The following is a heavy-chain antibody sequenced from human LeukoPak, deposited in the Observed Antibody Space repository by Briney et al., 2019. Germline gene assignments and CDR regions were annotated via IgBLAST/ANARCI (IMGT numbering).Heavy chain of an antibody. D-gene: IGHD3/OR15-3a*01. V-gene: IGHV3-66*02. Sequence: PGGSLRLSCAASGLTVVGSYMNWVRQAPGKGLEWVSVIYRGGDTYYADSVKGRFTISRDNSKNTLYLQMNSLRPEDTAVYYCAKDFQGRWTIDYWGQGTLVTVSP. CDR1: GLTVVGSY. CDR3: AKDFQGRWTIDY. J-gene: IGHJ4*02. CDR2: IYRGGDT.